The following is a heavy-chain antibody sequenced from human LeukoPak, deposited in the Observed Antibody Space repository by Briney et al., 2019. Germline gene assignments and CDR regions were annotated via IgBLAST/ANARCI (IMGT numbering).Heavy chain of an antibody. CDR1: GFTFSSAW. V-gene: IGHV3-21*01. D-gene: IGHD3-9*01. Sequence: GGSLRLSCAVSGFTFSSAWMNWVRQAPGKGLEWVSSISSSSSYIYYADSVKGRFTISRDNAKNSLYLQMNSLRAEDTAVYYCARDPSVLRYFDWASKGDAFDIWGQGTMVTVSS. CDR2: ISSSSSYI. CDR3: ARDPSVLRYFDWASKGDAFDI. J-gene: IGHJ3*02.